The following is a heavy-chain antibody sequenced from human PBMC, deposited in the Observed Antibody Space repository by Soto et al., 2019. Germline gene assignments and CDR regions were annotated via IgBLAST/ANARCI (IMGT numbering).Heavy chain of an antibody. CDR3: ARLTVRPPSKLRLAAAGPVGP. Sequence: SETLSLTCTVSGGSISSSSYYWGWIRQPPGKGLEWIGSIYYSGSTYYNPSLKSRVTISVDTSKNQFSLKLSSVTAADTAVYYCARLTVRPPSKLRLAAAGPVGPWGQGTLVTVSS. D-gene: IGHD6-13*01. CDR1: GGSISSSSYY. V-gene: IGHV4-39*01. CDR2: IYYSGST. J-gene: IGHJ5*02.